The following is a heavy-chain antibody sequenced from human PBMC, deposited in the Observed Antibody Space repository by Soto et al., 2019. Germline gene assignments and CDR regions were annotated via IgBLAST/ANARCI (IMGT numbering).Heavy chain of an antibody. CDR1: GFTFSRYW. J-gene: IGHJ6*02. Sequence: VQLVESGGGLVLPGGSLRLSCAASGFTFSRYWMHWVRQAPGKGLVWVSRISSYGSDTHYADSVKGRFTISRDNAKNTLYLQMNSLRAEDTAVYYCASNYAYAEGYYWYGIDVWGQGTTVTVSS. CDR3: ASNYAYAEGYYWYGIDV. D-gene: IGHD3-16*01. CDR2: ISSYGSDT. V-gene: IGHV3-74*01.